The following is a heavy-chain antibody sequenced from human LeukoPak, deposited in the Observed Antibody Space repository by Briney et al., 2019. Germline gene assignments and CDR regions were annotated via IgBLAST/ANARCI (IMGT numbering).Heavy chain of an antibody. V-gene: IGHV4-34*01. CDR2: INHSGST. CDR3: MRERVGWNDSGIDYFDY. Sequence: SETLSLTCAVYGGSFSGYYWSWIRQPPGNGLEWVGEINHSGSTNYNPSLKSRVTISVDTSKNQFSLKRSSVTAADTAVYYCMRERVGWNDSGIDYFDYWGQGNLVTVSS. J-gene: IGHJ4*02. CDR1: GGSFSGYY. D-gene: IGHD1-1*01.